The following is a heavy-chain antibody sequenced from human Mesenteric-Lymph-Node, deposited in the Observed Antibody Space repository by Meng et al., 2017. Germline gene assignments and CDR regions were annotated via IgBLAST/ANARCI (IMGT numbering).Heavy chain of an antibody. V-gene: IGHV3-7*01. J-gene: IGHJ4*02. Sequence: GESLKISCAASGFTFSSYWMSWLRQAPEKGLEWVANIKEDGNKINYLDSVKGRFTISRDNAENSLYLQMDSLRVEDTAVYYCASNGDYRFDYWGQGTLVTVSS. CDR2: IKEDGNKI. CDR3: ASNGDYRFDY. D-gene: IGHD4-17*01. CDR1: GFTFSSYW.